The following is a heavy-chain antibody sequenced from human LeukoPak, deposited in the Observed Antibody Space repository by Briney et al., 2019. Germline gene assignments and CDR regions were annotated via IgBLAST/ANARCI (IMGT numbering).Heavy chain of an antibody. Sequence: QPGRSLRLSCAASGFTFSSYAMHWVRQAPGKGLEWVAVISYDGSNKYYADSVKGRFTISRDNSKNTLYLQMNSLRAEDTAVYYCAREGESYGSLAYYYGMDVWGQGTTVTVSS. CDR2: ISYDGSNK. V-gene: IGHV3-30-3*01. D-gene: IGHD5-18*01. J-gene: IGHJ6*02. CDR3: AREGESYGSLAYYYGMDV. CDR1: GFTFSSYA.